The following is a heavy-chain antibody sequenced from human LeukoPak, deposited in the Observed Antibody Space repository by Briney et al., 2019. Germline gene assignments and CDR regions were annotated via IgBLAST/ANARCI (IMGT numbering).Heavy chain of an antibody. CDR1: GGTFISYA. D-gene: IGHD3-3*01. CDR2: IIPILGIA. CDR3: AITRRIRGNYDFWSPEGYGMDV. V-gene: IGHV1-69*04. J-gene: IGHJ6*02. Sequence: APVKVSCKASGGTFISYAISWVRQAPGQGLEWMGRIIPILGIANYAQKFQGRVTMTRDTSISTAYMELSRLRSDDTAVYYCAITRRIRGNYDFWSPEGYGMDVWGQGTTVTVSS.